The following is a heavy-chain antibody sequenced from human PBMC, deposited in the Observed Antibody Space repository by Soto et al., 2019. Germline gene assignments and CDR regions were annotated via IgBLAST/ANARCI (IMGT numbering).Heavy chain of an antibody. Sequence: GESLKISCKGSGYMFTNYWIGWVRQMPGKGLEWMGIIHGGDSNTRYSPSFDGQVTISTDKSINTAYLQWSSLKASDTAMYYCARRVTSSTGWDYWGQGTLVTVFS. J-gene: IGHJ4*02. D-gene: IGHD6-19*01. V-gene: IGHV5-51*01. CDR1: GYMFTNYW. CDR2: IHGGDSNT. CDR3: ARRVTSSTGWDY.